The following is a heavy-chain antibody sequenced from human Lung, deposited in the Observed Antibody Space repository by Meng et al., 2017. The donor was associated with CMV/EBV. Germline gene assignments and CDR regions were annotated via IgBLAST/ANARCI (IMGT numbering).Heavy chain of an antibody. Sequence: ASXXVSXKAFAYTFTGYYLHWLRQDPGQGLEWMGWINANSGGTNYAQKFQGRVTMTRDTAIGTAYMSLSRLRSDDTAVYYCARGSYYYDSSGPFDPWGQGTXVTVSS. CDR3: ARGSYYYDSSGPFDP. CDR2: INANSGGT. CDR1: AYTFTGYY. J-gene: IGHJ5*02. D-gene: IGHD3-22*01. V-gene: IGHV1-2*02.